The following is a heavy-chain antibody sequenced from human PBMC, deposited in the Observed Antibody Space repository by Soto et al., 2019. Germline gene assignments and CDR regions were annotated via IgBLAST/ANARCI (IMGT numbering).Heavy chain of an antibody. V-gene: IGHV3-23*01. CDR2: ISGSGGST. D-gene: IGHD2-2*01. J-gene: IGHJ6*03. CDR1: GFTFSSYA. Sequence: EVQLLESGGGLVQPGGSLRLSCAASGFTFSSYAMSWVRQAPGKGLEWVSAISGSGGSTYYADSVKGRFTISRDNSKNTLSMRLNSLRAEDTAVYYCAKSDVDIVVVPAAMRPSYYYYMDVWGKGTTVTVSS. CDR3: AKSDVDIVVVPAAMRPSYYYYMDV.